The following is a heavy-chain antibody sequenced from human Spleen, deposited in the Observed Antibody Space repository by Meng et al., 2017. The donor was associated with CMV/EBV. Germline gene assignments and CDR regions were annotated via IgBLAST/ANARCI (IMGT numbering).Heavy chain of an antibody. Sequence: SLKISCTVSGFSFDDYAMHWVRQAPGKGLEWVSGINWNSGDIGYADSVKGRFTISRDNAKNSLYLQMNSLRAEDTAVYYCARERWEQVVPAAKYYYYYYGMDVWGQGTTVTVSS. CDR2: INWNSGDI. J-gene: IGHJ6*02. CDR3: ARERWEQVVPAAKYYYYYYGMDV. D-gene: IGHD2-2*01. CDR1: GFSFDDYA. V-gene: IGHV3-9*01.